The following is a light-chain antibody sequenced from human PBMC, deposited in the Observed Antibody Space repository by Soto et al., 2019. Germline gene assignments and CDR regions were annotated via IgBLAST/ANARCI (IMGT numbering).Light chain of an antibody. Sequence: DIQLTQSPFFLSASVGDRVTITCRASQGIRSYLAWYQQRPGKAPELLIYGASTLRTGVASRFSGSGSGTEFTITSSSLQPEDFATYFCQQLNIFPPLFTVGPGTKVDIK. CDR3: QQLNIFPPLFT. J-gene: IGKJ3*01. CDR1: QGIRSY. V-gene: IGKV1-9*01. CDR2: GAS.